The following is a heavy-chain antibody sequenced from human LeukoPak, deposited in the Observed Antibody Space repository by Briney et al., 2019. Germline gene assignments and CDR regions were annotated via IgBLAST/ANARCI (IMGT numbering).Heavy chain of an antibody. Sequence: GGSLRLSCTVSGFTVSSNSMSLVRQAPGKGLEWVAVISYDGSNKYYADSVKGRFTISRDNSKNTVYLQMNSLTVEDTAVYYCARDRHDDYWGQGTLVTVSS. CDR1: GFTVSSNS. V-gene: IGHV3-30*04. CDR2: ISYDGSNK. CDR3: ARDRHDDY. J-gene: IGHJ4*02.